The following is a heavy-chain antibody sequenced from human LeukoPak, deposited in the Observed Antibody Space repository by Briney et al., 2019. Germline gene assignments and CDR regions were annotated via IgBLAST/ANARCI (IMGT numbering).Heavy chain of an antibody. D-gene: IGHD1-26*01. CDR3: ARDPVGAPYYDY. Sequence: GGSLSLSCAASGFTFSSYWMNWVRQAPGKGREWVANIKQDGREKYYVDSVKGRFSISRDNAKNSLYLQMNSLRDEDTAVYFCARDPVGAPYYDYWGQGTLVTVSS. CDR2: IKQDGREK. CDR1: GFTFSSYW. V-gene: IGHV3-7*01. J-gene: IGHJ4*02.